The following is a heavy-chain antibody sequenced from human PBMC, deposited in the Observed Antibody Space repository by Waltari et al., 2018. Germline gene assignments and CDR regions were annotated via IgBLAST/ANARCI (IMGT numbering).Heavy chain of an antibody. D-gene: IGHD5-18*01. V-gene: IGHV3-23*01. Sequence: EVQLLESGGGLVQPGGSLRLSCAASGFTFSSYAMSWVRQAPGKGLEWVSAIRGSGGSTYYADSVKGRFTISRDNSKNTLYLQMNSLRAEDTAVYYCAKAGQLRYYFDYWGQGTLVTVSS. J-gene: IGHJ4*02. CDR1: GFTFSSYA. CDR2: IRGSGGST. CDR3: AKAGQLRYYFDY.